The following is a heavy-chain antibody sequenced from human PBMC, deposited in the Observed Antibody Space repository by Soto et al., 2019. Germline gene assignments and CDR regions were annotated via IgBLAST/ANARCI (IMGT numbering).Heavy chain of an antibody. D-gene: IGHD6-19*01. CDR2: INPSGGST. V-gene: IGHV1-46*01. CDR3: ARDGEGIAVPGNSFDI. J-gene: IGHJ3*02. CDR1: GYTFTSYY. Sequence: ASVKVSCKASGYTFTSYYMHWVRQAPGQGLEWIGIINPSGGSTSYAQTFQGWVTMTRDTSISTAYMELSRLRSDDTAVYYCARDGEGIAVPGNSFDIWGQGTMVTVSS.